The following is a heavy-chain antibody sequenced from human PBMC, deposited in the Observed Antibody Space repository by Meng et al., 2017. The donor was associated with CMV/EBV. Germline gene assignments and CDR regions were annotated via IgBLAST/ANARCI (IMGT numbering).Heavy chain of an antibody. Sequence: ASVKVSCKASGYTFTGYYIHWVRQAPGHGLEWMGWITPMSGGTNYAQNFQDRVTMTRDTSTNTAYMELSRVRSDDTAVYYCARGNNWYRLLDFWGQGTLVTVSS. CDR3: ARGNNWYRLLDF. D-gene: IGHD3-3*01. J-gene: IGHJ4*02. CDR1: GYTFTGYY. V-gene: IGHV1-2*02. CDR2: ITPMSGGT.